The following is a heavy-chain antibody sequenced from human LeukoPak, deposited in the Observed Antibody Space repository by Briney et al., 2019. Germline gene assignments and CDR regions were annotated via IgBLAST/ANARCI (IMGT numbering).Heavy chain of an antibody. V-gene: IGHV3-48*03. D-gene: IGHD5-18*01. CDR3: AKGVDTAMVGSAFDI. CDR1: GFTFSSYE. CDR2: ISSSGSTI. J-gene: IGHJ3*02. Sequence: GGSLRLSCAASGFTFSSYEMNWVRQAPGKGLEWVSYISSSGSTIYYADSVKGRFTISRDNAKNSLYLQMNSLRAEDTAVYYCAKGVDTAMVGSAFDIWGQGTMVTVSS.